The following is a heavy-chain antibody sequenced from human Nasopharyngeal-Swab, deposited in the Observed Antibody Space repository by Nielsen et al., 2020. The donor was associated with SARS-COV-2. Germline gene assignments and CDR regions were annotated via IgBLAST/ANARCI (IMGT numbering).Heavy chain of an antibody. CDR3: ARGATTGIDY. Sequence: GESLKISCQGSGYSFTNDWIGWVRQMPGKGLEWMGIIYPLDSDTIYSPSFQGQVTISANTSISTAYLQWSSLKASDTPIYYCARGATTGIDYWGQGTLVTVSS. CDR1: GYSFTNDW. D-gene: IGHD4/OR15-4a*01. V-gene: IGHV5-51*01. CDR2: IYPLDSDT. J-gene: IGHJ4*02.